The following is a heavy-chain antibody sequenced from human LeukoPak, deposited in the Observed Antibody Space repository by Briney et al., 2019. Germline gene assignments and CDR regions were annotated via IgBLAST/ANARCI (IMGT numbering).Heavy chain of an antibody. CDR1: GGSISSYY. CDR2: IYYSGST. J-gene: IGHJ4*02. CDR3: ARSYDYVWGSYRHTFDY. D-gene: IGHD3-16*02. Sequence: PSETLSLTCTVSGGSISSYYWSWIRQPPGKGLEWIGYIYYSGSTNYNPSLKSRVTISVDTSKNQFSLKLISVTAADTAVYYCARSYDYVWGSYRHTFDYWGQGTLVTVSS. V-gene: IGHV4-59*01.